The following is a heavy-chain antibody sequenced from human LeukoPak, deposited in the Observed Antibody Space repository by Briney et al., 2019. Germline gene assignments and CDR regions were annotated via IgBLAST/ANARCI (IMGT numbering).Heavy chain of an antibody. CDR1: GFTFSTYG. J-gene: IGHJ4*02. CDR3: AKDPWGYFDWLLPSDY. D-gene: IGHD3-9*01. Sequence: GGSLRLSCVASGFTFSTYGMHWVRQAPGRGLDWVAFIWYDGTNKYYADSVKGRFTISRDNSKNTLYLQMNSLRAEDTAVYYCAKDPWGYFDWLLPSDYWGQGTLVTVSS. CDR2: IWYDGTNK. V-gene: IGHV3-30*02.